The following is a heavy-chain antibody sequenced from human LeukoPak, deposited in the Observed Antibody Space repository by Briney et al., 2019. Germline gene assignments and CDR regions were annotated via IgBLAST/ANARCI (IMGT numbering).Heavy chain of an antibody. J-gene: IGHJ4*02. CDR1: GGSISSYY. CDR3: ARTGYSSGWYEGA. Sequence: KPSETLSLTCTVSGGSISSYYWSWIRQPPGKGLEWIGYIHYSGRSSYNPSLKSRVSTSVDTSKSQFSLKLSSVTAADTAVYYCARTGYSSGWYEGAWGQGTLVTVSS. V-gene: IGHV4-59*01. D-gene: IGHD6-19*01. CDR2: IHYSGRS.